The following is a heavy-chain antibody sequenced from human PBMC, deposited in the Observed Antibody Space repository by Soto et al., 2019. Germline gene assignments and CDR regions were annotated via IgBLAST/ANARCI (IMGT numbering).Heavy chain of an antibody. CDR1: GFTFSSYA. Sequence: GSLRLSCAASGFTFSSYAMSWVRQAPGKGLEWVSAISGSGGSTYYADSVKGRFTISRDNSKNTLYLQMNSLRAEDTAVYYCAKSTPTWQQLVPMPDYWGQGTLVTVSS. V-gene: IGHV3-23*01. J-gene: IGHJ4*02. CDR2: ISGSGGST. CDR3: AKSTPTWQQLVPMPDY. D-gene: IGHD6-13*01.